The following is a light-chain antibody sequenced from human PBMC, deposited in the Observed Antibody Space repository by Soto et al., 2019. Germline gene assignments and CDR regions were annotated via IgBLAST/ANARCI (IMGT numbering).Light chain of an antibody. J-gene: IGKJ1*01. CDR3: QQYGSLWT. CDR2: GAS. V-gene: IGKV3-20*01. CDR1: QSVSSSY. Sequence: EIVLTQSPGTLSLSPGERATLSCRASQSVSSSYLAWYQQKPGQAPRPLIYGASSRATGIPDRFSGSGSGTDFTLTISRLEPEDFAMYYCQQYGSLWTFGQGTKVEIK.